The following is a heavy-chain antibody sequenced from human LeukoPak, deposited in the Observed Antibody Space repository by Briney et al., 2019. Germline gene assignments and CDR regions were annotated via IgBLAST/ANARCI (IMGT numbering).Heavy chain of an antibody. Sequence: GASVKVSCKASGYTFTGYYMHWVRQAPGQGLEWMGWINPNSGGTNYAQKFQGRVTMTRDTSISTAYMELSRLRSDDTAVYYCARDLGAAFMVRGVPFDYWGQGTLVTVSS. CDR1: GYTFTGYY. J-gene: IGHJ4*02. V-gene: IGHV1-2*02. CDR3: ARDLGAAFMVRGVPFDY. CDR2: INPNSGGT. D-gene: IGHD3-10*01.